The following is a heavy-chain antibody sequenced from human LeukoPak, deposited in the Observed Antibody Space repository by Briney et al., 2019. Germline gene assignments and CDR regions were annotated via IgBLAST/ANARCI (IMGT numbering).Heavy chain of an antibody. CDR1: GGSFSGYY. CDR2: INHSGST. D-gene: IGHD3-22*01. J-gene: IGHJ5*02. V-gene: IGHV4-34*01. CDR3: ADRSPLISRIVVPKNCFAP. Sequence: SETLSLTCAVYGGSFSGYYWSWIRQPPGKGLEWIGEINHSGSTNYNPSLKSRVTISVDTSKNQFSLKLSSVTAADTAVYYCADRSPLISRIVVPKNCFAPWGKGTLVTVPS.